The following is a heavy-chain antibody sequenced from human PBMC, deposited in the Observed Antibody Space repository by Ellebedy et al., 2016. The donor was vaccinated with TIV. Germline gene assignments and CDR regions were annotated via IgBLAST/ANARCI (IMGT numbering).Heavy chain of an antibody. D-gene: IGHD4-17*01. CDR1: GFTFNNYA. J-gene: IGHJ6*02. Sequence: GESLKIPCAASGFTFNNYAISWVRQAPGKGLEWVSTISHTGTRTYYANPVEGRFIISRDNSKRTRYLQMNSLRDGDTAVYYCAKDKVFGDSKWEIDVWGQGTTVTVSS. CDR2: ISHTGTRT. V-gene: IGHV3-23*01. CDR3: AKDKVFGDSKWEIDV.